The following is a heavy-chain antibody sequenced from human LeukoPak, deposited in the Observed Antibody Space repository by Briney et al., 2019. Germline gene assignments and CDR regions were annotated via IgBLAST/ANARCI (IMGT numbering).Heavy chain of an antibody. D-gene: IGHD3-3*01. CDR2: IRSKTNSYAT. CDR3: TTHPDYYDFWSGIDY. J-gene: IGHJ4*02. CDR1: GFTFTDST. V-gene: IGHV3-73*01. Sequence: GGSLRLSCAASGFTFTDSTIHWVRQASGKGLEWVGRIRSKTNSYATAYAASVKGGFTISRDDSKNTAYLQMNSLKTEDTAVYYCTTHPDYYDFWSGIDYWDQGTLVTVSS.